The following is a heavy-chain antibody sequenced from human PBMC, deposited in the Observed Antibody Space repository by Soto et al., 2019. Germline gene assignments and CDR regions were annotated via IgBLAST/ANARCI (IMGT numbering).Heavy chain of an antibody. V-gene: IGHV1-3*01. J-gene: IGHJ6*02. CDR1: GYTFTSCA. Sequence: GASVKVSCKASGYTFTSCAMHWVRQAPGQRLEWMGWINAGNGNTKYSQKFQGRVTITRDTSASTAYMELSSLRSEDTAVYYCARGGYGDYYYYYGMDVWGQGTTVTVSS. CDR2: INAGNGNT. D-gene: IGHD4-17*01. CDR3: ARGGYGDYYYYYGMDV.